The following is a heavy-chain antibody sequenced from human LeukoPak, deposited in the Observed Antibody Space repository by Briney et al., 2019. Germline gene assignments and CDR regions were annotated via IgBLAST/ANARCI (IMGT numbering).Heavy chain of an antibody. J-gene: IGHJ4*02. CDR3: ARENYYDSPDLDY. CDR1: GGSISSYY. Sequence: SETLSLTCTVSGGSISSYYWSWIRQPPGKGLEWIGYIYYSGSTYYNPSLKSRVTISVDTSKNQFSLKLSSVTAADAAVYYCARENYYDSPDLDYWGQGTLVTVSS. D-gene: IGHD3-22*01. V-gene: IGHV4-4*08. CDR2: IYYSGST.